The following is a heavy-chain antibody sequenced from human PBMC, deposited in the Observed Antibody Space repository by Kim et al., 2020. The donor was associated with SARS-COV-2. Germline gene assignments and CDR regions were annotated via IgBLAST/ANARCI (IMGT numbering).Heavy chain of an antibody. V-gene: IGHV3-23*01. D-gene: IGHD6-19*01. CDR3: AKEYSSGFYDVVY. CDR1: GFTFSSFT. Sequence: GGSLRLSCAASGFTFSSFTMNWVRQAPGKGLEWVSAISGSGGCTYYADSVKGRFTISRDNSKNTLYLQMNSLRDEDTAVYYCAKEYSSGFYDVVYWGQGTLVTVSS. CDR2: ISGSGGCT. J-gene: IGHJ4*02.